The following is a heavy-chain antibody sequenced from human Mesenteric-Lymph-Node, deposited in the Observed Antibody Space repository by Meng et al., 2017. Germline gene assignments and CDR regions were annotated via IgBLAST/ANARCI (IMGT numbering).Heavy chain of an antibody. CDR1: GFTFSPYT. V-gene: IGHV3-48*04. CDR3: ARIPRITYYYDSSYYFDY. D-gene: IGHD3-22*01. J-gene: IGHJ4*02. CDR2: ISSSGSTI. Sequence: GGSLRLSCAASGFTFSPYTMDWVRQAPGKGLEWVSYISSSGSTIYYADSVKGRFTISRDNAKNSLYLQMNSLRAEDTAVYYCARIPRITYYYDSSYYFDYWGQGTLVTVSS.